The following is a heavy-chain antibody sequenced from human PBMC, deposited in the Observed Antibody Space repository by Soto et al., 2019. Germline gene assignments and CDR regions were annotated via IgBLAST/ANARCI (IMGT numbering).Heavy chain of an antibody. CDR2: ISWNSGSI. Sequence: GGSLRLSCAASGFTFDDYAMHWVRQAPGKGLEWVSGISWNSGSIGYADSVKGRFTISRDNAKNSLYLQMNSLRAEDTALYYCAKAPVRRSHFGYYYMDVWGKGTTVTVSS. J-gene: IGHJ6*03. V-gene: IGHV3-9*01. CDR3: AKAPVRRSHFGYYYMDV. D-gene: IGHD3-16*01. CDR1: GFTFDDYA.